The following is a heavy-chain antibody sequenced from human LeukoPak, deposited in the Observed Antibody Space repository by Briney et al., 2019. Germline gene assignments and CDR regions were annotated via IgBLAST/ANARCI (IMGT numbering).Heavy chain of an antibody. CDR2: ISGDNGNT. Sequence: ASVKVSCKASGYTFTSYGISWVRQAPGQGLEWMGWISGDNGNTNYAQNLQGRVTMTTDTSTSTACMELRSLRHDDTAVYYCARDRYGVRSGSCDYWGQGTLVTVSS. V-gene: IGHV1-18*01. J-gene: IGHJ4*02. CDR1: GYTFTSYG. D-gene: IGHD1-26*01. CDR3: ARDRYGVRSGSCDY.